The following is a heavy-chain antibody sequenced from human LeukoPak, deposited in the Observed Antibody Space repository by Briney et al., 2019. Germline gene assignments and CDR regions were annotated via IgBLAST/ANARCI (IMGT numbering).Heavy chain of an antibody. J-gene: IGHJ4*02. CDR1: GGSFSGYY. CDR2: INHSGST. V-gene: IGHV4-34*01. Sequence: PSETLSLTCAVYGGSFSGYYWSWIRQPPGKGLEWIGEINHSGSTNYNPSLKSRVTISVDTSKNQFSLKLSSETAADTAVYYCARFVPARYYFDYWGQGTLVTVSS. CDR3: ARFVPARYYFDY. D-gene: IGHD2-8*01.